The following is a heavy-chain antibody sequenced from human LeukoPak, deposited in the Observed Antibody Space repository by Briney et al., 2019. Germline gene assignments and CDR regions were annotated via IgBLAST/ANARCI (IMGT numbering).Heavy chain of an antibody. CDR3: AKEVTWYQLLHFDY. J-gene: IGHJ4*02. V-gene: IGHV3-23*01. Sequence: GGSLRLSCAASGFTFDDYGMSWVRQAPGKGLEWVSAISGSGGSTYYADSVKGRFTISRDNSKNTLYLQMNSLRAEDTAVYYCAKEVTWYQLLHFDYWGQGTLVTVSS. CDR2: ISGSGGST. CDR1: GFTFDDYG. D-gene: IGHD2-2*01.